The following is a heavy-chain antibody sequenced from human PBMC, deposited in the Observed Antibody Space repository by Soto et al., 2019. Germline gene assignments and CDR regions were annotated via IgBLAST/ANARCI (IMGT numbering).Heavy chain of an antibody. D-gene: IGHD1-26*01. CDR2: IYSGGST. CDR3: ARGYPCPSDDAFDI. Sequence: PGGSLRLSCAASGFTVSSNYMSWVRQAPGKGLEWVSVIYSGGSTYYADSVKGRFTISRDNSKNTLYLQMNSLRAEDTAVYYCARGYPCPSDDAFDIWGQGTMVTVSS. V-gene: IGHV3-53*01. J-gene: IGHJ3*02. CDR1: GFTVSSNY.